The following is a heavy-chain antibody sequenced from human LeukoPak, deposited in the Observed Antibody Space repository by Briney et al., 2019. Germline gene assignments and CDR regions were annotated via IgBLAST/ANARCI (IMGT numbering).Heavy chain of an antibody. CDR1: GFIFNSYG. V-gene: IGHV3-33*01. D-gene: IGHD3-9*01. CDR3: GRTYNIRYFDT. Sequence: PGRSLRLSCAASGFIFNSYGMHWVRQAPGKGLEWVAVIWSDASNTYYVDSVKGRFTISRDNSKNTLYLQMNSLRAEDTAVYYCGRTYNIRYFDTWGQGTLVTVSS. CDR2: IWSDASNT. J-gene: IGHJ4*02.